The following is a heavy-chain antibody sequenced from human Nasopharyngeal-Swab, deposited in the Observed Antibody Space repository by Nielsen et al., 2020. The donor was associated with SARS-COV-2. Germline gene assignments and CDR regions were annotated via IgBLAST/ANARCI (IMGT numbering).Heavy chain of an antibody. Sequence: GKGLEWIGYIYYSGSTSYNPSLKSRVTISVDTSKNQFSLKVRSVTAADTAVYYCARGSDYRAFDIWGQGTMVTVSS. D-gene: IGHD1-26*01. J-gene: IGHJ3*02. V-gene: IGHV4-59*13. CDR2: IYYSGST. CDR3: ARGSDYRAFDI.